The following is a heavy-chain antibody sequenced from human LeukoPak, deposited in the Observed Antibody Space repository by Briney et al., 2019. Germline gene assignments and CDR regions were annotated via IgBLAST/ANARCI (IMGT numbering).Heavy chain of an antibody. J-gene: IGHJ5*02. CDR3: ARAIVVVVAAAPSPYNWFDP. CDR2: IYYSGST. CDR1: GGSISSSSYY. D-gene: IGHD2-15*01. Sequence: PSETLSLTCTVSGGSISSSSYYWGWIRQPPGKGLEWIGSIYYSGSTYYNPSLKSRVTISVDTSKNQFSLKLSSVTAADTAVYYCARAIVVVVAAAPSPYNWFDPWGQGTLATVSS. V-gene: IGHV4-39*01.